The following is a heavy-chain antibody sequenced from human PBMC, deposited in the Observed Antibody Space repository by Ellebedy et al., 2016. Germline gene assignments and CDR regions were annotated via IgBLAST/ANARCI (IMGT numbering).Heavy chain of an antibody. V-gene: IGHV1-46*01. CDR2: INPSGGST. J-gene: IGHJ6*02. CDR1: GYTFTSYY. D-gene: IGHD3-22*01. CDR3: ARPYGNYDSSGGMDV. Sequence: ASVKVSXXASGYTFTSYYMHWVRQAPGQGLEWMGTINPSGGSTSYAQKFQGRVTMTRDTSTSTVYMELSSLRSEDTAVYYCARPYGNYDSSGGMDVWGQGTTVTVSS.